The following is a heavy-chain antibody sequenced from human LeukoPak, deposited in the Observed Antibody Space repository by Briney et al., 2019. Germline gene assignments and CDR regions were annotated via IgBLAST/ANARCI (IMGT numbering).Heavy chain of an antibody. J-gene: IGHJ3*02. CDR3: AKLCVDSSGYYYVQDAFDI. V-gene: IGHV3-30*18. CDR2: ISYDGSNK. CDR1: GFSFSNYG. D-gene: IGHD3-22*01. Sequence: GRSLRLSCAASGFSFSNYGIHWVRQAPGKGLEWVTVISYDGSNKYYADSVKGRFTISRDNSKNTLYLQMNSLRAEDTAVYYCAKLCVDSSGYYYVQDAFDIWGQGTMVTVSS.